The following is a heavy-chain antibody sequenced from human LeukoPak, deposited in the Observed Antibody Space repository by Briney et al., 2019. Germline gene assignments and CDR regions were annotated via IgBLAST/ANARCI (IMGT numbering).Heavy chain of an antibody. J-gene: IGHJ5*02. V-gene: IGHV1-2*02. CDR2: MNPNSGGT. CDR1: GYTFTSYD. D-gene: IGHD1-26*01. Sequence: ASVKVSCKASGYTFTSYDINWVRQATGQGLEWMGWMNPNSGGTNYAQKFQGRVTMTRDTSISTAYMELSRLRSDDTAVYYCARDGWELLNWFDPWGQGTLVTVSS. CDR3: ARDGWELLNWFDP.